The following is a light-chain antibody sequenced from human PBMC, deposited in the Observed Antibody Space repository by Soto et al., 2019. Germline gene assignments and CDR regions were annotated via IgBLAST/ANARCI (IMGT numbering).Light chain of an antibody. Sequence: QSALTQPASVSGSPGQSITISCTGTRSEVGGYNYVSWYQQHPGKAPKLMIYDVSHRPSGVANRFSGSKSGNTASLNISGIQAEAEADYYCSSYRSSSTPYVGFGGGTKLTVL. CDR3: SSYRSSSTPYVG. V-gene: IGLV2-14*01. J-gene: IGLJ2*01. CDR2: DVS. CDR1: RSEVGGYNY.